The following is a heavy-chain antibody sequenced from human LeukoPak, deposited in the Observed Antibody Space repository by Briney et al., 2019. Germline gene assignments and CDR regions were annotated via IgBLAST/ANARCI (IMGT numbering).Heavy chain of an antibody. CDR2: ISGSGGST. CDR3: ANVQQLVPENY. Sequence: PGGSLRLSRAASGFTFSSYAMSWVRQAPGKGLEWGSAISGSGGSTYYADSVKGRFTISRDNSKNTLYLQMNSLRAEDTAVYYCANVQQLVPENYWGQGTLVTVSS. CDR1: GFTFSSYA. D-gene: IGHD6-13*01. V-gene: IGHV3-23*01. J-gene: IGHJ4*02.